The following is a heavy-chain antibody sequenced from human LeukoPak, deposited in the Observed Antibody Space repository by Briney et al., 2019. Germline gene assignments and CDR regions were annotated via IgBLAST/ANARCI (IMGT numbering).Heavy chain of an antibody. V-gene: IGHV1-69*01. CDR1: GVTFSRCA. CDR2: LVPVAGTT. D-gene: IGHD3-10*01. Sequence: SVNVSCRAPGVTFSRCALSWVRRAPGHGLEWLGGLVPVAGTTDLAQKFQDRVTVTADGATTTINWALSSLTSEDTAVYYCARDPGAPVRSFDIWGQGTMVTVSS. J-gene: IGHJ3*02. CDR3: ARDPGAPVRSFDI.